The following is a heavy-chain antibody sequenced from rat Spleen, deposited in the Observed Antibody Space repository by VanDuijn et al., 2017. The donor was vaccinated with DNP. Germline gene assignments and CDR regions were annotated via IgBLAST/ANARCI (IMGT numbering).Heavy chain of an antibody. CDR1: GFTFSNYD. J-gene: IGHJ3*01. V-gene: IGHV5-25*01. D-gene: IGHD1-6*01. CDR2: ISTSGGST. CDR3: ARRTYTTEDY. Sequence: EVQLVESGGGLVQPGRSLKLSCAASGFTFSNYDMAWVRQAPTKGLEWVASISTSGGSTYYRDSVKGRFTVSRDNAKSTLYLQMDSLRSEDTATYYCARRTYTTEDYWGQGTLVTVSS.